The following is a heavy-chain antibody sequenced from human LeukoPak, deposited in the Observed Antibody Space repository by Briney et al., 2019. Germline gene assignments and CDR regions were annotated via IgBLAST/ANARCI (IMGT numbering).Heavy chain of an antibody. V-gene: IGHV3-7*01. D-gene: IGHD6-6*01. CDR3: ARIGYSSSSLDF. CDR1: GFTFSNYW. CDR2: IKQDGSTK. Sequence: GGSLRLSCAASGFTFSNYWMTWVRQAPGRGLEWVANIKQDGSTKYYVDSLKGRLTISRDNARNSLYLQMDSLRVEDTAIYYRARIGYSSSSLDFWGQGTLVTVSS. J-gene: IGHJ4*02.